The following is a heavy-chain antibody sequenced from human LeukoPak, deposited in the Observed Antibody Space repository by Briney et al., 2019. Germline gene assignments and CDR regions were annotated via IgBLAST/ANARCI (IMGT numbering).Heavy chain of an antibody. J-gene: IGHJ4*02. V-gene: IGHV1-8*03. CDR3: ASSVWNSWY. CDR2: INPNSGNT. D-gene: IGHD1-7*01. CDR1: EYTFTGYY. Sequence: GASVKVSCKASEYTFTGYYMHWVRQAPGQGLEWMGWINPNSGNTGYAQKFQGRVTITRNTSISTAYMELSSLRSEDTAVYYCASSVWNSWYWGQGTLVTVSS.